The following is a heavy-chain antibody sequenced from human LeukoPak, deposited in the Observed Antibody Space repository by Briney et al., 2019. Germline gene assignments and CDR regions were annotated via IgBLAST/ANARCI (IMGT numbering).Heavy chain of an antibody. CDR2: IWYDGSKK. V-gene: IGHV3-33*08. D-gene: IGHD1-26*01. CDR3: ARDGGTYPNFLLDS. Sequence: PGGSLRLSCEASGFTFSSYAFHWVRQAPGKGLEWVAVIWYDGSKKYYADPVKGRFIISRDDSKNTLYLQMNSLRAEDTAVYYCARDGGTYPNFLLDSWGQGTLVTVSS. CDR1: GFTFSSYA. J-gene: IGHJ4*02.